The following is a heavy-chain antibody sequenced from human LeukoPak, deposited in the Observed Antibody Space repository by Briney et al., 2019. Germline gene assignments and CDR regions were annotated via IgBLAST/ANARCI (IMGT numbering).Heavy chain of an antibody. Sequence: SVKVSCKASGGTFSSYAISWVRQAPGQGLEWMGGIIPIFGTANYAQKFQGRVTITADESTSTAYMELSSLRSEDTAVYYCARVQLGYYGMDVWGQGTTVTVSS. CDR3: ARVQLGYYGMDV. CDR1: GGTFSSYA. J-gene: IGHJ6*02. CDR2: IIPIFGTA. D-gene: IGHD5-18*01. V-gene: IGHV1-69*13.